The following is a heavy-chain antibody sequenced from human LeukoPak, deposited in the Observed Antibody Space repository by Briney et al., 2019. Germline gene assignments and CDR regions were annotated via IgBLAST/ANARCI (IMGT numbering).Heavy chain of an antibody. J-gene: IGHJ4*02. D-gene: IGHD6-19*01. CDR1: GHTFINYA. V-gene: IGHV7-4-1*02. CDR3: ARGDWLVDY. CDR2: INTNAGNP. Sequence: ASVKVSCKASGHTFINYAVNWVRLAPGQGLEWMGCINTNAGNPTYAQGFTGRFVFSLDTSVSTAYLQISSLKAEDTAVYYCARGDWLVDYWGQGTLVTVSS.